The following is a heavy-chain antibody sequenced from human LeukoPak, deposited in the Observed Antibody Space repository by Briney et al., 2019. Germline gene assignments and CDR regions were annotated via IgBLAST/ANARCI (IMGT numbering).Heavy chain of an antibody. CDR3: AKRSSSWCKGCRDY. D-gene: IGHD6-13*01. CDR2: ISGSGGST. CDR1: GFTFSSYA. J-gene: IGHJ4*02. V-gene: IGHV3-23*01. Sequence: GGSLRLSCAASGFTFSSYAMSWVRQAPGKGLEWVSAISGSGGSTYYADSVKGRFTISRDNSKNTLYLQMNSLRAEDTAVYYCAKRSSSWCKGCRDYWGQGTLVTVSS.